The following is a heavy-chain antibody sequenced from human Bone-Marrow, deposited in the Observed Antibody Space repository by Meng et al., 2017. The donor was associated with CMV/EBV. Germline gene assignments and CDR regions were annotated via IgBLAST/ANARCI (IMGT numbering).Heavy chain of an antibody. V-gene: IGHV4-39*07. CDR1: GGSISSSSYY. CDR3: ARGNGGTSDYCYGMDV. D-gene: IGHD1-14*01. CDR2: IYYSGST. Sequence: SETLSLTCTVSGGSISSSSYYWGWIRQPPGKGLEWIGSIYYSGSTYYNPSLKSRVTISVDTSKNQFSLKLSSVTAADTAVYYCARGNGGTSDYCYGMDVWGQGTTVTVSS. J-gene: IGHJ6*02.